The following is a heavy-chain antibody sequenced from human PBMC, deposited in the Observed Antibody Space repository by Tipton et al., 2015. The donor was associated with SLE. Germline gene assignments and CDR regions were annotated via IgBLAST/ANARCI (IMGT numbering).Heavy chain of an antibody. CDR2: ISYDGSNK. D-gene: IGHD5-18*01. Sequence: RSLRLSCAASGFTFSSYAMHWVRQAPGKGLEWVAVISYDGSNKYYADSVKGRFTISRDNSKNTLYLQMNSLRAEDTAVYYCARGLTGLWDDYWGQGTLVTVSS. J-gene: IGHJ4*02. CDR1: GFTFSSYA. CDR3: ARGLTGLWDDY. V-gene: IGHV3-30-3*01.